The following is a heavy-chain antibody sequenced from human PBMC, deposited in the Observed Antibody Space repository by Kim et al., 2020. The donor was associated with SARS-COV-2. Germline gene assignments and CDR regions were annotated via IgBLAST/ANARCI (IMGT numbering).Heavy chain of an antibody. D-gene: IGHD2-2*02. CDR3: ARASTYTLRLDY. J-gene: IGHJ4*02. CDR1: GFTVSSNY. CDR2: IYSGGTT. V-gene: IGHV3-53*01. Sequence: GSLRLSCAASGFTVSSNYMSWVRQAPGKGLEWVSVIYSGGTTYYADSVKGRFTISRDNSKNTLSLQMNSLRAEDTAVYYCARASTYTLRLDYWGQGTLV.